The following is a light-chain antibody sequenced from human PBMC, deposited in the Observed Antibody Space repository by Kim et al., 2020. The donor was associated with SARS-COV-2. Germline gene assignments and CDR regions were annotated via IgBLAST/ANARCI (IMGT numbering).Light chain of an antibody. V-gene: IGLV3-9*01. CDR2: RDN. J-gene: IGLJ2*01. CDR1: NIGSKN. CDR3: QVWNSNSQP. Sequence: VALGQTARITCGGNNIGSKNVHWYQQKPGQVPVVVIYRDNNRPSGIPDRFSGSNSGNTATLTISRAQVGDEADYYCQVWNSNSQPFGGGTQLTVL.